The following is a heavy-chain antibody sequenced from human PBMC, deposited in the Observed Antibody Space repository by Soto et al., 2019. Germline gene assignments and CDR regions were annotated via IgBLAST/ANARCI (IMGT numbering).Heavy chain of an antibody. J-gene: IGHJ4*02. CDR1: GDSISSYY. V-gene: IGHV4-4*07. CDR2: IYSSGST. D-gene: IGHD6-19*01. Sequence: SETLSLTCTVSGDSISSYYLTWIRQPAGKGLEWIGRIYSSGSTNYNPSLKSRVTMSVDTSKNQFSLKLSSVTAADTAVYYCARDEQQWRGFDCWGQGTLVTVSS. CDR3: ARDEQQWRGFDC.